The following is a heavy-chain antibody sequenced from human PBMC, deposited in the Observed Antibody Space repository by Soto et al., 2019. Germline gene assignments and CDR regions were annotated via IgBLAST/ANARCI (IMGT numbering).Heavy chain of an antibody. CDR3: ATTAEIAVAGKTFDY. J-gene: IGHJ4*02. Sequence: ASVKVSCKASGYTFTSYGISWVRQAPGQGLEWMGWISAYNGNTNYAQKLQGRVTMTTATSTSTAYMELRRLRSDDTAVYYCATTAEIAVAGKTFDYWGQGNLVTVSS. V-gene: IGHV1-18*01. CDR1: GYTFTSYG. D-gene: IGHD6-19*01. CDR2: ISAYNGNT.